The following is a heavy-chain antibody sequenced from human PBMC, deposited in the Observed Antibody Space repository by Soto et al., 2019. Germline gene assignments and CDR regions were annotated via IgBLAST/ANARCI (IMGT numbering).Heavy chain of an antibody. CDR1: GASMSDYY. CDR2: LHYSGSA. D-gene: IGHD3-16*01. CDR3: ARSGHSFAGAI. Sequence: QVQLQESGPGLVKPSETLSLTCTVSGASMSDYYWSWIRQSPGRGLEHIGYLHYSGSANYNPSLKSRVTISMDRSKHQFSLKLSSVTAADTALYYCARSGHSFAGAIWGQGILVTVSS. V-gene: IGHV4-59*01. J-gene: IGHJ4*02.